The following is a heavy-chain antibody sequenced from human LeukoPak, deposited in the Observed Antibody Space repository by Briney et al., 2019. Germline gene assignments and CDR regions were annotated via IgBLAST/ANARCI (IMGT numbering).Heavy chain of an antibody. J-gene: IGHJ6*03. D-gene: IGHD1-26*01. Sequence: ASVKVSCKASGYTFTGYYMHWVRQAPGQGLEWMGWINPNSVGTNYAQKFKGRVTMTRDTSISTDYMELSRLRSDDTAVYYCARGGSWDGDCYFCYMDVWGKGTTVTVSS. CDR3: ARGGSWDGDCYFCYMDV. V-gene: IGHV1-2*02. CDR1: GYTFTGYY. CDR2: INPNSVGT.